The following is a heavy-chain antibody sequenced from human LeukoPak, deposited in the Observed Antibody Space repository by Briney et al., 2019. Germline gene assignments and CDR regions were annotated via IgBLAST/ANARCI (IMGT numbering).Heavy chain of an antibody. V-gene: IGHV4-34*01. CDR1: GGSFSGYY. J-gene: IGHJ4*02. D-gene: IGHD4-17*01. Sequence: RASETLSLTCAVYGGSFSGYYWSWIRQPPGKGLEWIGEINHSGSTNYNPSLKSRVTISVDTSKNQFSLKLSSVTAADTAAYYCAWTDGDYQDNWGQGTLVAVSS. CDR3: AWTDGDYQDN. CDR2: INHSGST.